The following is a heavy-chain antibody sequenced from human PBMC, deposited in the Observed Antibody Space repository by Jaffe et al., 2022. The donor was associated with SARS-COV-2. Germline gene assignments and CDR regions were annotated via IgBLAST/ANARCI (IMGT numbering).Heavy chain of an antibody. CDR3: ARGWDYYDSSGYYY. V-gene: IGHV4-34*01. CDR2: INHSGST. CDR1: GGSFSGYY. J-gene: IGHJ4*02. D-gene: IGHD3-22*01. Sequence: QVQLQQWGAGLLKPSETLSLTCAVYGGSFSGYYWSWIRQPPGKGLEWIGEINHSGSTNYNPSLKSRVTISVDTSKNQFSLKLSSVTAADTAVYYCARGWDYYDSSGYYYWGQGTLVTVSS.